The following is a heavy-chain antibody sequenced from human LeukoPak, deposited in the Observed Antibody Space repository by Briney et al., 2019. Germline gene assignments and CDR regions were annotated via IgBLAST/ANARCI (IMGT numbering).Heavy chain of an antibody. CDR1: GFTFSSYW. Sequence: TGGSLRLSCAASGFTFSSYWMYWVRQAPGKGLVWVSRIDEDGSSTSYADSVKGRFTISRDNGKNTVYLQMNSLRGEDTAIYYCTRSGGMDVWGQGATVTVSS. CDR3: TRSGGMDV. J-gene: IGHJ6*02. CDR2: IDEDGSST. D-gene: IGHD6-25*01. V-gene: IGHV3-74*01.